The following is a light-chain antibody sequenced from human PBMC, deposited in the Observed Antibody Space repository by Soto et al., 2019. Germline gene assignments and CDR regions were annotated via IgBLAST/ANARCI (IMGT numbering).Light chain of an antibody. Sequence: QSALTQPASVSGSPGQSITISCTGTSSDVGSYNYVSWYQQYPGKAPKLMIYDVSNRPLGVSYRFSGSKSGNTASLTISGLQAEDEADYYCSSYTTSSTHAVFGGRTKLTVL. CDR3: SSYTTSSTHAV. V-gene: IGLV2-14*01. J-gene: IGLJ3*02. CDR2: DVS. CDR1: SSDVGSYNY.